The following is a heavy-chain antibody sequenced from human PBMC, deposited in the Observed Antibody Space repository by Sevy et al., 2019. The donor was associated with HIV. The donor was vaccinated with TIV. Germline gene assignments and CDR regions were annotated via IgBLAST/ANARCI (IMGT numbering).Heavy chain of an antibody. V-gene: IGHV4-39*01. Sequence: SETLSLTCTVSGGSISSSSYYWGWIRQPPGKGLEWIGSIYYSGSTYYNPSLKSRVTISVDTSKNQFSLKLSSVTAADTAVYYCARLNQDIVVVPAAKLGFDYWGQGTLVTVSS. CDR2: IYYSGST. CDR1: GGSISSSSYY. J-gene: IGHJ4*02. CDR3: ARLNQDIVVVPAAKLGFDY. D-gene: IGHD2-2*01.